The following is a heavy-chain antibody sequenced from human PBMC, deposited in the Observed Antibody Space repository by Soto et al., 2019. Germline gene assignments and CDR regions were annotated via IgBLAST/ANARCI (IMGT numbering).Heavy chain of an antibody. D-gene: IGHD5-12*01. CDR2: IDPSDSYT. CDR1: GYSFTSYW. Sequence: GESLKISCKGSGYSFTSYWISWVRQMPGKGLEWMGRIDPSDSYTNHSPSFQGHVTISADKSISTAYLQWSSLKASDTAMYYCARHKGLRDGYNVWGQGTLVTVSS. CDR3: ARHKGLRDGYNV. V-gene: IGHV5-10-1*01. J-gene: IGHJ4*02.